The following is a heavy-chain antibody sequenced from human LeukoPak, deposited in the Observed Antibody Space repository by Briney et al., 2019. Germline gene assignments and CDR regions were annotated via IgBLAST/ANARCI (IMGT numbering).Heavy chain of an antibody. CDR2: INAGNGNT. D-gene: IGHD3-9*01. CDR3: ARWLDDILTKTNYFDY. J-gene: IGHJ4*02. Sequence: ASVKVSCKASGYTLTSYAMHWVRQAPGQRLEWMGWINAGNGNTKYSQKFQGRVTITRDTSASTAYMELSSLRSEDTAVYYCARWLDDILTKTNYFDYWGQGTLVTVSS. CDR1: GYTLTSYA. V-gene: IGHV1-3*01.